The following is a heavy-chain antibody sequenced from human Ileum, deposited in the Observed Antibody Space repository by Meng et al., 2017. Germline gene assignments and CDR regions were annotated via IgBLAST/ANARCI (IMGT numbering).Heavy chain of an antibody. CDR2: IWYDGSNK. Sequence: GESLKISCAASGFTFSSYGMRWVRQAPGKGLEWVAVIWYDGSNKYYADSVKGRFTISRDNSKNTLYLQMNSLRAEDTAVYYCARQYYGSGSYSRFDYWGQGTLVTVSS. J-gene: IGHJ4*02. D-gene: IGHD3-10*01. CDR3: ARQYYGSGSYSRFDY. CDR1: GFTFSSYG. V-gene: IGHV3-33*01.